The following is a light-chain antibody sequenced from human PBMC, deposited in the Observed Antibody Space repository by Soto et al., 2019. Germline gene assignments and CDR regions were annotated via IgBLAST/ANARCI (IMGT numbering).Light chain of an antibody. CDR2: LNSDGSH. J-gene: IGLJ2*01. V-gene: IGLV4-69*01. Sequence: QPVLTQSPSASASLGASVKLTCTLSSGHSNYAIAWHQQQPEKGPRYLMKLNSDGSHSKGDGIPDRFSYSSSGAERYLTISSLQSEDEADYYCQTWGTGVVFGGGTKVTV. CDR3: QTWGTGVV. CDR1: SGHSNYA.